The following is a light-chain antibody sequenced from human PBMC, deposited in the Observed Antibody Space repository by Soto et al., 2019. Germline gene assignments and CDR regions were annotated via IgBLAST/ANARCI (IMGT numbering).Light chain of an antibody. CDR1: QSVNSNY. CDR3: QQYGNSPPCT. Sequence: IVLTQSPGTLSLSPGERATLSCRASQSVNSNYLAWYQQKAGQAPRLLLYRASDRATGIPDRFSGSGSGTYFTLTISRLEPEDSAVYYCQQYGNSPPCTFGPGTKVEIK. J-gene: IGKJ1*01. CDR2: RAS. V-gene: IGKV3-20*01.